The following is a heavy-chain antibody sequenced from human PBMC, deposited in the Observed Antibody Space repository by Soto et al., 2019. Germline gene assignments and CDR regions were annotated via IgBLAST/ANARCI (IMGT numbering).Heavy chain of an antibody. D-gene: IGHD6-19*01. CDR1: GLSITDSEMG. CDR2: IDSSGEK. CDR3: ARRHLAVAVSPWFDP. Sequence: QVTLKESGPVLVKPTETLTLRCTVSGLSITDSEMGVSWIRQPPGQPLEWLAHIDSSGEKSYRTFLKSRLAISKATSKGQIVLTMTSMDPADTATYYCARRHLAVAVSPWFDPWGQGIPVTVSS. J-gene: IGHJ5*02. V-gene: IGHV2-26*01.